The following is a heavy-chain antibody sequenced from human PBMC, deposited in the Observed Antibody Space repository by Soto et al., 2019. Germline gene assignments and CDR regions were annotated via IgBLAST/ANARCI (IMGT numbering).Heavy chain of an antibody. Sequence: VGSLRLSCAASGFTFSSYGMHWVRQAPGKGLEWVAVISYDGSNKYYADSVKGRFTISRDNSKNTLYLQMNSLRAEDTAVYYCAKDIAAAGTGGGYWGQGTLVTVSS. V-gene: IGHV3-30*18. CDR1: GFTFSSYG. D-gene: IGHD6-13*01. CDR2: ISYDGSNK. CDR3: AKDIAAAGTGGGY. J-gene: IGHJ4*02.